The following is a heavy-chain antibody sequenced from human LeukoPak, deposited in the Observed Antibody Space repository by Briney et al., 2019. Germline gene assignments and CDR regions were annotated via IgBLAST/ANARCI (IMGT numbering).Heavy chain of an antibody. CDR2: IYTGGNT. CDR3: ARDEYYGSGSLH. D-gene: IGHD3-10*01. Sequence: GGSLRLSCAASGFIVSNNYMSWVRQAPGKGLEWVSVIYTGGNTYYADSVKGRFTISRDNSKNTLYLQMNSLRAEDTAVYYCARDEYYGSGSLHWGRGTLVTVSS. V-gene: IGHV3-53*01. CDR1: GFIVSNNY. J-gene: IGHJ4*02.